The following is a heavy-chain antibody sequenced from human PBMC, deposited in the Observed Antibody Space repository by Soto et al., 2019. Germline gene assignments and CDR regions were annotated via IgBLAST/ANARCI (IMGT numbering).Heavy chain of an antibody. CDR3: ARVRIVVVPADYGMDL. D-gene: IGHD2-2*01. V-gene: IGHV1-18*01. J-gene: IGHJ6*02. CDR1: GYTFTSYG. CDR2: ISAYNGNT. Sequence: GASVKVSCKASGYTFTSYGISWVRQAPGQGLEWMGWISAYNGNTNYAQKLQGRITMTTDTSTSTAYMELRSLRSDDTAVYYCARVRIVVVPADYGMDLWGQGSTVTGSS.